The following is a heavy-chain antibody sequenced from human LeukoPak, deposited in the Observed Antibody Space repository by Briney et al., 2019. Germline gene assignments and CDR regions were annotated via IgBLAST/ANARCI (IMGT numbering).Heavy chain of an antibody. V-gene: IGHV3-23*01. J-gene: IGHJ4*02. CDR3: EKVGRYCSGGSCYFDY. CDR2: ITTSGGST. D-gene: IGHD2-15*01. Sequence: PGGSLRLSCAASGFTLSSSAISWVRQAPGKGLEWVSSITTSGGSTYYADSVKGRFTVSRDNSKNTLYLQMNSLRAEDTAVYYCEKVGRYCSGGSCYFDYWGQGTLVTVSS. CDR1: GFTLSSSA.